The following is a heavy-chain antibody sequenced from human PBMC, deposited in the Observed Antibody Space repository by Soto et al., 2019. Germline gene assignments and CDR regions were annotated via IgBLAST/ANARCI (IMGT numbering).Heavy chain of an antibody. V-gene: IGHV3-23*01. CDR3: AKMACSPGSCYVHTRFWFEP. D-gene: IGHD2-15*01. CDR1: GFTFSSYA. Sequence: GGSLRLSCAASGFTFSSYAMSWVRQAPGKGLEWVSAISGSVGSTYYADSVKGRFTISRDNSKNTLYLQMNSLRAEDTAVYYCAKMACSPGSCYVHTRFWFEPWGQGTLVTLSS. CDR2: ISGSVGST. J-gene: IGHJ5*02.